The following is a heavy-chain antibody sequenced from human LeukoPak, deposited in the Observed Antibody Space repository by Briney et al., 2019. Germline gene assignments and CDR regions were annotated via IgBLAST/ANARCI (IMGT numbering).Heavy chain of an antibody. V-gene: IGHV4-59*01. J-gene: IGHJ3*02. CDR3: ARSRSGYSYEHGAFEI. Sequence: SETLSLTCIVSGGSISSYFWSWIRQPPGKGLEWIGYISNSGSTNYNPSLKSRVTISADTSKNLFSLKLSSVTAADTAVYYCARSRSGYSYEHGAFEIWGQGTMVTVSS. D-gene: IGHD5-18*01. CDR1: GGSISSYF. CDR2: ISNSGST.